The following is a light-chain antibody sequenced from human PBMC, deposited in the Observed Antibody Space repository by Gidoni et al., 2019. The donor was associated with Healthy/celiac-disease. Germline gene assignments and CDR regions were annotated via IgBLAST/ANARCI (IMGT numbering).Light chain of an antibody. CDR3: SSYTSSSTDVV. V-gene: IGLV2-14*01. J-gene: IGLJ2*01. Sequence: QSALTQPASVSGSPGPSIPISCTGTSSDVGGYNYVSWYQQHQGKAPKLMIYEVSNRPSGVSNRFSGSKSGNTASLTISGLQAEDEADYYCSSYTSSSTDVVFGGGTKLTVL. CDR1: SSDVGGYNY. CDR2: EVS.